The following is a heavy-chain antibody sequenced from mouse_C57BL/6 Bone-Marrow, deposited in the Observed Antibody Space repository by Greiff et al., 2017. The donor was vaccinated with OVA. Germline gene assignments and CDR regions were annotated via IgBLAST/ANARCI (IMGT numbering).Heavy chain of an antibody. J-gene: IGHJ3*01. CDR2: INPSSGYT. CDR1: GYTFTSYT. CDR3: AREDGNWFAY. V-gene: IGHV1-4*01. D-gene: IGHD2-1*01. Sequence: VKLQQSGAELARPGASVKMSCKASGYTFTSYTMHWVKQRPGQGLEWIGYINPSSGYTKYNQKFKDKATLTADKSSSTSYMQLSSLTSEDSAVYYCAREDGNWFAYWGQGTLVTVSA.